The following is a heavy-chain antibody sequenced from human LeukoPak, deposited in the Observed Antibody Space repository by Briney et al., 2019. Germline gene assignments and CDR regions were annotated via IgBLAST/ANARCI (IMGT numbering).Heavy chain of an antibody. J-gene: IGHJ4*02. CDR3: ARDPGGYSGYDVDN. Sequence: GGSLRLSCVASGFTFSSYWMSWVRQTPGKGLEWVAIIKQDESEKYYVDSVKGRFTISRDNAKNSLYLQMNSLRVEDTAVYYCARDPGGYSGYDVDNWGQGTLVTVSS. CDR1: GFTFSSYW. CDR2: IKQDESEK. D-gene: IGHD5-12*01. V-gene: IGHV3-7*01.